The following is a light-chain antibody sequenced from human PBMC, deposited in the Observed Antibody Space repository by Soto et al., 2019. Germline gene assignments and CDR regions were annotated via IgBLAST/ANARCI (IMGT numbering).Light chain of an antibody. CDR3: SSYAGAVV. CDR1: SSGVENYNL. CDR2: EGS. V-gene: IGLV2-23*01. J-gene: IGLJ2*01. Sequence: QSALTQPASVSGSPGQSITLSCTRISSGVENYNLVSWYQHHPGKAPKLMIYEGSQRPSGVSDRFSGSKSGNTASLTISGLQAEDEADYYCSSYAGAVVFGGGTKVTVL.